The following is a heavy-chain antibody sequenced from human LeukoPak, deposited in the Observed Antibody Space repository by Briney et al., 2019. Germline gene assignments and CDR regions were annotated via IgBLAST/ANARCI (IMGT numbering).Heavy chain of an antibody. CDR1: GFTFSSYG. J-gene: IGHJ6*02. V-gene: IGHV3-33*01. Sequence: GGSLRLSCAASGFTFSSYGMHWVRQAPGKGLEWVAVIWYDGSNKYYADSVKGRFTISRDNSKNTLYPQMNSLRAEDTAVYYCARGIVGASRRDYYYYGMDVWGQGTTVTVSS. CDR3: ARGIVGASRRDYYYYGMDV. D-gene: IGHD1-26*01. CDR2: IWYDGSNK.